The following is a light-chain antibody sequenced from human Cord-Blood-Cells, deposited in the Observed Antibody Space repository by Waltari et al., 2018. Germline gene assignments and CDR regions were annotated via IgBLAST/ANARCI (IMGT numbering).Light chain of an antibody. CDR2: DAS. CDR1: QSISSW. V-gene: IGKV1-5*01. Sequence: DIQMTPSPSTLSASVGDRVTSTCRASQSISSWLAWYQQKPGKAPKLLIYDASSLESGVPSRFSGSGSGTEFTLTISSLQPDDFATYYCQQYNSYLYTFGQGTKLEIK. CDR3: QQYNSYLYT. J-gene: IGKJ2*01.